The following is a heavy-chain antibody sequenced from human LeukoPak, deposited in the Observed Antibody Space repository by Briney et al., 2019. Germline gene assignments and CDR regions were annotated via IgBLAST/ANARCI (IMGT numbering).Heavy chain of an antibody. CDR1: GGSISSYY. V-gene: IGHV4-59*01. CDR2: IYYSGST. J-gene: IGHJ4*02. Sequence: SETLSLTCTVSGGSISSYYWSWIRQPPGKGLEWIGYIYYSGSTNYNPSLKSRVTISVDTSKNQFSLKLSSVTAADTAVYYCAKGYYGSGSYGWFDYWGQGTLVTVSS. D-gene: IGHD3-10*01. CDR3: AKGYYGSGSYGWFDY.